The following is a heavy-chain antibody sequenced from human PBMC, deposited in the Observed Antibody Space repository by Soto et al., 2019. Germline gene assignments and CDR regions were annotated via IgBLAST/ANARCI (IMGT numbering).Heavy chain of an antibody. Sequence: SETLSLTCTVSGGSISSSSYYWGWIRQPPGKGLEWIGSIYYSGSTYYNPSLKSRVTISVDTSKNQFSLKLSSVTAADTAVYYCARCPREEWFDPWGQGTLVTVSS. D-gene: IGHD1-26*01. CDR1: GGSISSSSYY. CDR2: IYYSGST. V-gene: IGHV4-39*01. CDR3: ARCPREEWFDP. J-gene: IGHJ5*02.